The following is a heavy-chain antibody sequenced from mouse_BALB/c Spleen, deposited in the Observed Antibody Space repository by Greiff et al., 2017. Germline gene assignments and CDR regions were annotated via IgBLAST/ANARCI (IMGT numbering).Heavy chain of an antibody. J-gene: IGHJ4*01. CDR2: INPYNDGT. D-gene: IGHD1-1*01. Sequence: EVQLQQSGPELVKPGASVKMSCKASGYTFTSYVMHWVKQKPGQGLEWIGYINPYNDGTKYNEKFKGKATLTSDKSSSTAYMELSSLTSEDSAVYYCARYGGINAMDYWGQGTSVTVSS. V-gene: IGHV1-14*01. CDR3: ARYGGINAMDY. CDR1: GYTFTSYV.